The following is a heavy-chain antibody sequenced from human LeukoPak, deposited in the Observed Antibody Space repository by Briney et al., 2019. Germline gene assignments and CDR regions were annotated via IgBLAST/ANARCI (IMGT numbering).Heavy chain of an antibody. CDR3: ARQDLSGWYVY. V-gene: IGHV1-2*02. J-gene: IGHJ4*02. CDR1: GYTFTGYY. D-gene: IGHD6-19*01. CDR2: INPNSGGT. Sequence: ASVKVSCKASGYTFTGYYMYWVRQAPGQGLEWMGWINPNSGGTNYAQKFQGRVTMTRDTSISTAYMELSSLRFDDTAVHYCARQDLSGWYVYWGQGTLVTVSS.